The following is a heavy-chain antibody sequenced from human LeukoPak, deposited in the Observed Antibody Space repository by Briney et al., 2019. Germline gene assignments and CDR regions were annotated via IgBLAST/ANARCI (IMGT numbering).Heavy chain of an antibody. V-gene: IGHV4-34*01. CDR3: ARDIGNDYVWGSYAKGWFDP. Sequence: SETLSLTCAVYGGSFSGYYWSWIRQPPGKGLEWIGEINHSGSTNYNPSLKSRATMSIDTSKNQFSLKLSSVTAADTAVYYCARDIGNDYVWGSYAKGWFDPWGQGTLVTVSS. D-gene: IGHD3-16*01. J-gene: IGHJ5*02. CDR1: GGSFSGYY. CDR2: INHSGST.